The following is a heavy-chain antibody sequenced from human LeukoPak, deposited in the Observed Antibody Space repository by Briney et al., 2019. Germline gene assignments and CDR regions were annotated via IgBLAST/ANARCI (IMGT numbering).Heavy chain of an antibody. V-gene: IGHV3-53*01. D-gene: IGHD5-12*01. J-gene: IGHJ4*02. CDR2: IYGDGRT. Sequence: GGSLRLSCAASGFTVRSSYMSWVRQAPGKGLEWASVIYGDGRTYYADSAKGRFTISRDNSGNTVYLQMNSLRDEDTAMYYCSTTVPNVVATMITDYWGQGTLVTVSS. CDR3: STTVPNVVATMITDY. CDR1: GFTVRSSY.